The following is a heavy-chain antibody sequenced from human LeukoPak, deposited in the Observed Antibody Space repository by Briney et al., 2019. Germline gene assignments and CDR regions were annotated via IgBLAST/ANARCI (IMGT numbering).Heavy chain of an antibody. CDR1: GGSFSGYH. CDR2: ISSGSSTI. D-gene: IGHD6-13*01. CDR3: ARSRSVDY. V-gene: IGHV3-48*02. Sequence: ETLSLTCAVYGGSFSGYHWSWIRQPPGKGLEWFSYISSGSSTIYYADSVKGRYTISRDNAKDSLYLQMNGLRDEDTAVYYCARSRSVDYWGQGTLVTVSS. J-gene: IGHJ4*02.